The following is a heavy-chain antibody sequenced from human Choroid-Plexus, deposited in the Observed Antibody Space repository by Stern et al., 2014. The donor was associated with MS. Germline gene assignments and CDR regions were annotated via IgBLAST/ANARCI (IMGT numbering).Heavy chain of an antibody. CDR2: VSYDGSNK. V-gene: IGHV3-30*18. Sequence: VQLGESGGGVVQPGRPLRLSCVASGFTFGSCAMHWVRQAPGKGLEWVAGVSYDGSNKYYADSVKGRFTISRDNSQNTLYMQMSSLRPEDTAVYYCAKDRQYLTYXXDXWGQGSLVTVSS. D-gene: IGHD2/OR15-2a*01. J-gene: IGHJ4*02. CDR1: GFTFGSCA. CDR3: AKDRQYLTYXXDX.